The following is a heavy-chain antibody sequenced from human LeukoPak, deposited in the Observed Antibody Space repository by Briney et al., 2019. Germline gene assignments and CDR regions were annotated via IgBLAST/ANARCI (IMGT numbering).Heavy chain of an antibody. CDR1: GGSISSSSYY. D-gene: IGHD2-15*01. V-gene: IGHV4-39*07. CDR2: IYYSGST. J-gene: IGHJ4*02. Sequence: PSETLSLTCTVSGGSISSSSYYWGWIRQPPGKGLEWIGSIYYSGSTNYNPSLKSRVTISVDTSKNQFSLKLSSVTAADTAVYYCARVRGYCSGGSCYPYYFDYWGQGALVTVSS. CDR3: ARVRGYCSGGSCYPYYFDY.